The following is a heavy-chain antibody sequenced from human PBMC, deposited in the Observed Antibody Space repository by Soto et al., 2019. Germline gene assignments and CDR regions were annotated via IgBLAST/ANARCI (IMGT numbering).Heavy chain of an antibody. Sequence: SQTWSLTCTFSARTSNINADFWSSDWIRTPPGKGMEWIGSIANAGNNHYNATLKSRVIISAETSKNQFSLSLNSVTVADPAVYYCAKSSLLLAPTWGQEIQVT. V-gene: IGHV4-39*01. D-gene: IGHD1-26*01. CDR1: ARTSNINADF. J-gene: IGHJ1*01. CDR2: IANAGNN. CDR3: AKSSLLLAPT.